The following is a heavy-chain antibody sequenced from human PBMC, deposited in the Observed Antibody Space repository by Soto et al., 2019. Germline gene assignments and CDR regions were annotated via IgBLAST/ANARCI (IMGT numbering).Heavy chain of an antibody. D-gene: IGHD6-19*01. Sequence: EVQLLESGGGLVQPGGSLRLSCAASGFTFSSYAMSWVRQAPGKGLEWVSAISGSGGSTYYADSVKGRFTISRDNSXXTLYLQMNSLRAEDTAVYYCAVGYSRGWYGGPLDYWGQGTLVTVSS. CDR1: GFTFSSYA. V-gene: IGHV3-23*01. CDR3: AVGYSRGWYGGPLDY. CDR2: ISGSGGST. J-gene: IGHJ4*02.